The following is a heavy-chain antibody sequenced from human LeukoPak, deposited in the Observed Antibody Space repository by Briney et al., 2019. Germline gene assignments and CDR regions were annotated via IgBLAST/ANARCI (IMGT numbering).Heavy chain of an antibody. Sequence: QPGGSLRLSSAASGFTFSSYAMSWVRQAPGKGLEWVSAISGSGGSTYYADSVKGRFTISRDNSKNTLYLQMNSLRAEDTAVYYCAKDPTYYDFWSGYPFPDYWGQGTLVTVSS. CDR2: ISGSGGST. V-gene: IGHV3-23*01. J-gene: IGHJ4*02. D-gene: IGHD3-3*01. CDR1: GFTFSSYA. CDR3: AKDPTYYDFWSGYPFPDY.